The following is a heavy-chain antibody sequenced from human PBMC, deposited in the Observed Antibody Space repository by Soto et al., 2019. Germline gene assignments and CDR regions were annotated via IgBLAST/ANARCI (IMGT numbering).Heavy chain of an antibody. CDR3: ARVGVTAIYYYGMDV. J-gene: IGHJ6*04. CDR2: ISSSSSTI. Sequence: GGSLRLSCAVSGFTFRSYSMNWVRQAPGKGLEWVSYISSSSSTIYYADSVKGRFTISRDNAKNSLYLQMNSLGDEDTAVYYCARVGVTAIYYYGMDVWGKGTTVTVSS. CDR1: GFTFRSYS. D-gene: IGHD2-21*02. V-gene: IGHV3-48*02.